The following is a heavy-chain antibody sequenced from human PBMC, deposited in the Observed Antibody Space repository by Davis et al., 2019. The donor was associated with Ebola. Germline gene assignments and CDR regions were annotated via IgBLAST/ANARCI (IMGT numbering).Heavy chain of an antibody. CDR1: GGSISSYY. V-gene: IGHV4-59*01. CDR2: IYYSGST. Sequence: MPSETLSLTCTVSGGSISSYYWSWIRQPPGKGLEWIGYIYYSGSTNYNPSLKSRVTISVDTSKNQFSLKLSSVTAAGTAVYYCARVTYYYGMDVWGQGTTVTVSS. J-gene: IGHJ6*02. CDR3: ARVTYYYGMDV.